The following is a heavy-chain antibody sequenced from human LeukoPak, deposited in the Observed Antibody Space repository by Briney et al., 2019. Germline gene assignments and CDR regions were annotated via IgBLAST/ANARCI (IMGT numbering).Heavy chain of an antibody. V-gene: IGHV1-18*01. CDR3: ARVYSTNYYGSGDRPFLFDY. CDR2: ISTYYGNT. CDR1: GYTFTSYG. D-gene: IGHD3-10*01. Sequence: ASVKVSCKASGYTFTSYGFSWVRQAPGQGLEWMGWISTYYGNTNYAQKLQDRVTMTTDTSMSTAHMELTSLRSDDTAVYYCARVYSTNYYGSGDRPFLFDYWGQGTVVTVSS. J-gene: IGHJ4*02.